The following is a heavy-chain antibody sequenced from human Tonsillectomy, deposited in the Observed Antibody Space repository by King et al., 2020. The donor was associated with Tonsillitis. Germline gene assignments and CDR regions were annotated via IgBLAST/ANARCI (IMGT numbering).Heavy chain of an antibody. CDR1: GFTFSSYS. V-gene: IGHV3-48*01. CDR2: ISSSSSTI. Sequence: VQLVESGGGLVQPGGSLRLSCAASGFTFSSYSMNWVRQAPGKGLEWVSYISSSSSTIYYADSVKGRFTISRDNAKNSLYLQMNSLRAEDTAVYYCARDPWTVVDYGMDVWGQGTTVTVSS. CDR3: ARDPWTVVDYGMDV. J-gene: IGHJ6*02. D-gene: IGHD4-23*01.